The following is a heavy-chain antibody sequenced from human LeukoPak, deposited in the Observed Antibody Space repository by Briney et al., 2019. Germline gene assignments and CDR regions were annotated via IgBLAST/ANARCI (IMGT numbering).Heavy chain of an antibody. CDR1: GFTFSSYT. D-gene: IGHD3-10*01. CDR2: ISYDGSNK. J-gene: IGHJ6*02. V-gene: IGHV3-30-3*01. CDR3: ARGLHYYYYGVDV. Sequence: PGGSLRLSCAASGFTFSSYTMHWVRQAPGKGLEWVAVISYDGSNKYYADSVKGRFTISRDNSKNTLYLQMNSLRAEDTAVYYCARGLHYYYYGVDVWGQGTTVTVSS.